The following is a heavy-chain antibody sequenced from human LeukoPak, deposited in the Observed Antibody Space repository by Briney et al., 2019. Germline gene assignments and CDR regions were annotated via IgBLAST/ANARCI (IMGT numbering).Heavy chain of an antibody. CDR2: IIPIFGTA. CDR1: GGTFSSYA. V-gene: IGHV1-69*13. CDR3: ATPEGQQRIGDAFDI. Sequence: GASVKVSCKASGGTFSSYAISWVRQAPGQGLEWMGGIIPIFGTANYAQKFQGRVTMTEDSSTDTAYMELGSLRSEDTAVYYCATPEGQQRIGDAFDIWGQGTMVTVSS. D-gene: IGHD6-13*01. J-gene: IGHJ3*02.